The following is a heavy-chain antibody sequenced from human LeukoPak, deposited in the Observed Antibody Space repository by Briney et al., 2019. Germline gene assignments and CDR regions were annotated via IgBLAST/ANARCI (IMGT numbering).Heavy chain of an antibody. V-gene: IGHV4-34*01. J-gene: IGHJ5*02. CDR3: ASSTIFGVVANWFDP. D-gene: IGHD3-3*01. Sequence: SETLSLTCAVYGGSFSGYYWSWIRQPPGKGLEWIGEINHSGSTNYNPSLKSRVTISVDTSKNQFSLRLSSVTAADTAVYYCASSTIFGVVANWFDPWGQGTLVTVSS. CDR2: INHSGST. CDR1: GGSFSGYY.